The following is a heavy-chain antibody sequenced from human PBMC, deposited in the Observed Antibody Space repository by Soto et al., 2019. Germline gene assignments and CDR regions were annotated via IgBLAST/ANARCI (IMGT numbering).Heavy chain of an antibody. D-gene: IGHD6-13*01. CDR1: GFTFDIYA. Sequence: EVQLLESGGGLVQPGGSLRLSCAASGFTFDIYAMTWVRQAPGKGLEWVSSISGKTYYADSVKGRFTISRDINKSTVYLQMNSLRAEDTAVYYCVNFKYTTSWDSDYWGQGTLVTVSS. V-gene: IGHV3-23*01. J-gene: IGHJ4*02. CDR3: VNFKYTTSWDSDY. CDR2: ISGKT.